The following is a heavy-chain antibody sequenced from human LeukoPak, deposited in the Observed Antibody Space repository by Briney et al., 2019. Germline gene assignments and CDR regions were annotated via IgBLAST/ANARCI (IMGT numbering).Heavy chain of an antibody. Sequence: ASVKVSCKASGYTFTSYDINWVRQATGQGLEWMGWMNPNSGNTGYAQKFQGRVTMTRNTSISTAYMELSSLRSEDTAVYYCASSRLSSSWYPRYYYYGMDVWGQGTTVTVSS. CDR1: GYTFTSYD. CDR2: MNPNSGNT. V-gene: IGHV1-8*01. D-gene: IGHD6-13*01. J-gene: IGHJ6*02. CDR3: ASSRLSSSWYPRYYYYGMDV.